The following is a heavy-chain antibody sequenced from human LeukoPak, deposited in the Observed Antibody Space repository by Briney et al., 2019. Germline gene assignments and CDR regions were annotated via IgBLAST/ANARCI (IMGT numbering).Heavy chain of an antibody. J-gene: IGHJ4*02. CDR1: GFTFSSYT. CDR2: ISGSGGST. V-gene: IGHV3-23*01. Sequence: GGSLRLSCAASGFTFSSYTMSWVSQAPGKGLEWVSAISGSGGSTYYADSVKGRFTISRDNSKNTLYLQMNSLRAEDTAVYYCAKDNRNYYFDYWGQGTLVTVSS. CDR3: AKDNRNYYFDY.